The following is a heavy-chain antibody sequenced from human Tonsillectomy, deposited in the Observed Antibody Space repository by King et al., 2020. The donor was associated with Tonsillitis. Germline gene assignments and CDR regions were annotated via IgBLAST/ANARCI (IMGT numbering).Heavy chain of an antibody. D-gene: IGHD3-22*01. V-gene: IGHV1-69*01. J-gene: IGHJ3*02. CDR2: GIPIFGAA. CDR1: GGTFSSYA. CDR3: ARDGADYYDSSNYSAFDI. Sequence: VQLVESGAEVKKPGSSVKVSCKSSGGTFSSYAISWVRQAPGQGLEWMGGGIPIFGAANNAQKFQGRVTITADESTGTAYMGLVSLRSEDTAVYYCARDGADYYDSSNYSAFDIWGQGTMVTVSS.